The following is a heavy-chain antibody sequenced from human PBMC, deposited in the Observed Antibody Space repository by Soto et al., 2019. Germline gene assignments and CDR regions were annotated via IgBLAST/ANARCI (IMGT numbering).Heavy chain of an antibody. D-gene: IGHD3-3*01. J-gene: IGHJ6*02. CDR2: VWYDGSNQ. V-gene: IGHV3-33*01. CDR1: GFTFSSYG. Sequence: QVQLVESGGGVVQPGGSLRLSCAASGFTFSSYGMHWVRQAPGKGLQWVALVWYDGSNQYYADSVKGRFTISRDNSKNTLHLQLDSLGAEGTAVYFCARDRQFWGGSYVVFAYKYGMDVWGQGTTVTVSS. CDR3: ARDRQFWGGSYVVFAYKYGMDV.